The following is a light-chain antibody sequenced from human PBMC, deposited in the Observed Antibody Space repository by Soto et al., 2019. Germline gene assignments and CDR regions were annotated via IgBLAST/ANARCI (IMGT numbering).Light chain of an antibody. CDR3: QQYGSAPLS. Sequence: PGERASLSCRASQGISGRYLAWYQQKPGQAPRLLIYDASSRATGIPDRFSDSGSGTDFILTIRGLEPEDFAVYYCQQYGSAPLSFGGGNEVEIK. CDR2: DAS. J-gene: IGKJ4*01. V-gene: IGKV3-20*01. CDR1: QGISGRY.